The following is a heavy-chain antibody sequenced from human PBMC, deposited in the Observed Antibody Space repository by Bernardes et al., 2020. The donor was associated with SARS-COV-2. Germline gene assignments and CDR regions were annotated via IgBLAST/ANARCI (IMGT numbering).Heavy chain of an antibody. J-gene: IGHJ4*02. CDR2: INHSGST. Sequence: SETLSLTCAVYGGSFSGYYWSWIRQPPGKGLEWIGEINHSGSTNYNPSLKSRVTISVDTSKNQFSLKLSSVTAADTAVYYCARGQVFGTFWVFDYWGQGTLVTVSS. CDR1: GGSFSGYY. V-gene: IGHV4-34*01. CDR3: ARGQVFGTFWVFDY. D-gene: IGHD3-3*01.